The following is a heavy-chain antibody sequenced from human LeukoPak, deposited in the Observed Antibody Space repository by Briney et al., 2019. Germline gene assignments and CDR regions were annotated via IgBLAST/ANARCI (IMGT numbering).Heavy chain of an antibody. CDR3: AGGYCSGGSCSKTHFDY. V-gene: IGHV4-39*01. J-gene: IGHJ4*02. D-gene: IGHD2-15*01. CDR2: IYYSGST. CDR1: GGAISSISYY. Sequence: SETLSLTCNVSGGAISSISYYWGWIRQPPGKGLVWIGSIYYSGSTYYNPSLKSRVTISVDTSKNQFSLKLSSVTVADTAVYYCAGGYCSGGSCSKTHFDYWGQGTLVTVSS.